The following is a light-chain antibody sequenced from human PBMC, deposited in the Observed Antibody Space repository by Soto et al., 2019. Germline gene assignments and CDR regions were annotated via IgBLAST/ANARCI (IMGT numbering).Light chain of an antibody. J-gene: IGKJ2*01. V-gene: IGKV1-39*01. CDR3: QQSYSIPYT. CDR1: QSINNY. CDR2: AS. Sequence: DIQMTQSPSSLSASVGDRVTITCRASQSINNYLNWYQEKPGKAPKLLIYASTLQSGVPSRFSGSTSGIDVTITISNLQPEDFAIYYCQQSYSIPYTFGQGTKLQIK.